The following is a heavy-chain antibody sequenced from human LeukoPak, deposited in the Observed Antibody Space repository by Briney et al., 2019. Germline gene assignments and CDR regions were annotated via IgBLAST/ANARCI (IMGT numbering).Heavy chain of an antibody. D-gene: IGHD3-10*01. Sequence: GGSLRLSCAASGFTFSSYAMTWVRQAPGKGLEWVSSISSTGAYIYYADSVKGRFTISRDNAKNSLYLQVNSLRVEDTAVYYCAGGGFGELYWGQGTLVTVSS. CDR2: ISSTGAYI. V-gene: IGHV3-21*01. CDR1: GFTFSSYA. J-gene: IGHJ4*02. CDR3: AGGGFGELY.